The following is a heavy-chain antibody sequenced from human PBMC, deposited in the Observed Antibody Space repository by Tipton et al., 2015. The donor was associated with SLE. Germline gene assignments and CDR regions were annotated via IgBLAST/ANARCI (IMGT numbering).Heavy chain of an antibody. J-gene: IGHJ4*02. CDR1: GGSISSGGYY. D-gene: IGHD5-18*01. CDR2: IYYSGST. Sequence: LRLSCTVSGGSISSGGYYWSWIRQHPGKGLEWIGYIYYSGSTYYNPSLKSRVTISVDTSKNQFSLKLSPVTAADTAVYYCARRGQLGNLDYWGQGTLVTVSS. CDR3: ARRGQLGNLDY. V-gene: IGHV4-31*03.